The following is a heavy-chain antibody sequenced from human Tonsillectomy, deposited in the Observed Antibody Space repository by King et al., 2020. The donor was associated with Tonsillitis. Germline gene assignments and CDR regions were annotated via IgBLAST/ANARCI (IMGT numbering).Heavy chain of an antibody. J-gene: IGHJ4*02. V-gene: IGHV5-10-1*03. CDR2: IDPSDSYT. CDR1: GYNFINYW. D-gene: IGHD1-26*01. CDR3: ATRLIVGATPYFDY. Sequence: VQLQQSGAEVKKPGESLRISCTGSGYNFINYWINWVRQKPGKGLEWMGRIDPSDSYTNYSPSFQGHVTISADKSISTAYLQWSSLNASDTAMYYCATRLIVGATPYFDYWGQGTLVVVSS.